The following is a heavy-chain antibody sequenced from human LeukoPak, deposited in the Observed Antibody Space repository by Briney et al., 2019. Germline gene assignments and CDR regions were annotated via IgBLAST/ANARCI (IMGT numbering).Heavy chain of an antibody. CDR2: IWYDGSNK. V-gene: IGHV3-33*01. CDR3: AREGRFGELSP. Sequence: GGSLRLSCAASGFTFSSYGMHWVRQAPDKGLEWVAVIWYDGSNKYYADSVKGRFTISRDNSKNTLYLQMNSLGAEDTAVYYCAREGRFGELSPWGQGTLVTVSS. J-gene: IGHJ5*02. CDR1: GFTFSSYG. D-gene: IGHD3-10*01.